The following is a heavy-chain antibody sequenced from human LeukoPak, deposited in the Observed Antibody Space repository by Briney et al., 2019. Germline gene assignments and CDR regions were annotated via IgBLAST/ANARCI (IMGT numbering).Heavy chain of an antibody. V-gene: IGHV3-74*01. CDR2: IDRDGSRI. Sequence: PGGSLRLSRAASGFTFSSYWMHWVRQAPGKGLVWVSRIDRDGSRINYADSVKGRFTISRDNGKNTLFLQMNSLRAEDAAVYYCVRGNDYGGPHYWGQGTLVTVSS. CDR3: VRGNDYGGPHY. J-gene: IGHJ4*02. CDR1: GFTFSSYW. D-gene: IGHD4-23*01.